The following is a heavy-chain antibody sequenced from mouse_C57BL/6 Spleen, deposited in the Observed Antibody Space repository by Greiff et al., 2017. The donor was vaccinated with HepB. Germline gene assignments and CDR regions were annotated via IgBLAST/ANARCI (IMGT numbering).Heavy chain of an antibody. J-gene: IGHJ4*01. Sequence: VQLQQSGAELVRPGSSVKLSCKASGYTFTSYWMHWVKQRPIQGLEWIGNIDPSDSETHYNQKFKDKATLTVDKSSSTAYMQLSSLTSEDSAVYYCARSRNWDVGAMDYWGQGTSVTVSS. D-gene: IGHD4-1*01. V-gene: IGHV1-52*01. CDR1: GYTFTSYW. CDR3: ARSRNWDVGAMDY. CDR2: IDPSDSET.